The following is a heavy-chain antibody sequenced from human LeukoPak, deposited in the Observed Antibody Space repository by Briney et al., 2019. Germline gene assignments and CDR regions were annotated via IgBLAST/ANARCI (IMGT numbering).Heavy chain of an antibody. CDR3: ARGFRGASFDY. D-gene: IGHD1-26*01. CDR2: IYHSGST. CDR1: GVSMSSYY. V-gene: IGHV4-59*01. J-gene: IGHJ4*02. Sequence: WETLSLTCSVSGVSMSSYYWSWIRQSPGKGLEWIGYIYHSGSTDYNSSLKSRVTISEDTSKKQFSLKVSSVTAADTAVYYCARGFRGASFDYWGQGTLVTVSS.